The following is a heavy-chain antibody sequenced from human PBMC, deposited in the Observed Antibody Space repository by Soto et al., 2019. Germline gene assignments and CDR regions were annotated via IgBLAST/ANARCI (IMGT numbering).Heavy chain of an antibody. CDR2: IFHTGGT. CDR3: ARTWLAGGTPADAFDI. D-gene: IGHD2-15*01. V-gene: IGHV4-38-2*01. Sequence: SETLSLTCAVSASSISSAYFWGWIRQPPGKGLEWIATIFHTGGTYYNPSLKSRVTISVDTSNDQFSLRLNSVTAADTALYFCARTWLAGGTPADAFDIWGQGTMVTVSS. J-gene: IGHJ3*02. CDR1: ASSISSAYF.